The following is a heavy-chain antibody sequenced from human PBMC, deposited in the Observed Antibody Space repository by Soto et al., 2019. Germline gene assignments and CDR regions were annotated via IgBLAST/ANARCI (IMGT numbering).Heavy chain of an antibody. V-gene: IGHV1-18*01. CDR2: ISTYNGNT. CDR1: GYTFTTHG. J-gene: IGHJ5*02. Sequence: QVQLVQSGAEVKKPGASVKVSCKASGYTFTTHGISWVRQAPGQGLEWMGWISTYNGNTNYAQKFQGKVITTTDTSTSTAYQEPXSLTSDDTAVYYCARDPHECSGGSCYPGGLRWFDPWGQGTLVTVSS. D-gene: IGHD2-15*01. CDR3: ARDPHECSGGSCYPGGLRWFDP.